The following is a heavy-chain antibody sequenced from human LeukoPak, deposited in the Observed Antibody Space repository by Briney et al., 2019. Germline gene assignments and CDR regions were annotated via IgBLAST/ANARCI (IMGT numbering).Heavy chain of an antibody. CDR3: ASGPRTNYGSLGDYYFDT. V-gene: IGHV1-2*02. J-gene: IGHJ4*02. CDR1: GYTFTGYY. Sequence: ASVKVSCKASGYTFTGYYMHWVRQAPGQELEWMGWINPNSGGTNYAQKFQGRVTMTRDTSISTAYMELSSLRSDDTAVFYCASGPRTNYGSLGDYYFDTWGPGNLVTVSS. CDR2: INPNSGGT. D-gene: IGHD3-10*01.